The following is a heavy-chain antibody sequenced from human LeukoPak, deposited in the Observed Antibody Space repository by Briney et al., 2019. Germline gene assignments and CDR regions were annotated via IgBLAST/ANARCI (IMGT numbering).Heavy chain of an antibody. Sequence: ASVKVSYKASGYTFTRYYMHWVRHAPGQGLEWMGIINPSGGSTSYAQKFQGRVTMTRDTSTSTVYMELNSLRSEDTDVYYCARDEGLHHWYFHLWGRGTLVTVSS. CDR2: INPSGGST. V-gene: IGHV1-46*01. J-gene: IGHJ2*01. CDR1: GYTFTRYY. D-gene: IGHD4-11*01. CDR3: ARDEGLHHWYFHL.